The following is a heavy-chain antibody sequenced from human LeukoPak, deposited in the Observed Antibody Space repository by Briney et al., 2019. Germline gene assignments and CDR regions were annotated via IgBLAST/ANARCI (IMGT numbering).Heavy chain of an antibody. CDR1: GGSISSSSYY. V-gene: IGHV4-39*07. Sequence: SETLSLTCTVSGGSISSSSYYWGWIRQPPGTGLEWIGSIYYSGSTYYNPSLKSRVTISVDTSKNQFSLKLSSVTAADTAVYYCAADYYDSSGYYDYWGQGTLVTVSS. D-gene: IGHD3-22*01. J-gene: IGHJ4*02. CDR3: AADYYDSSGYYDY. CDR2: IYYSGST.